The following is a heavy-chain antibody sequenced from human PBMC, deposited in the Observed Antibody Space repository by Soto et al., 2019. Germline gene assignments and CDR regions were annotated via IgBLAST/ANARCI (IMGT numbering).Heavy chain of an antibody. CDR1: GGSISNSSYL. Sequence: SETLSLTCSVSGGSISNSSYLWGWVRQPPGKGLQWIGSVSHIGSTNYNPSLKSRLTISVGTSKTQSSLRLDSVTAADTAVYYCSRIAVSGQRTGFDYWGQGTLVTGSS. D-gene: IGHD6-19*01. CDR2: VSHIGST. CDR3: SRIAVSGQRTGFDY. J-gene: IGHJ4*02. V-gene: IGHV4-39*01.